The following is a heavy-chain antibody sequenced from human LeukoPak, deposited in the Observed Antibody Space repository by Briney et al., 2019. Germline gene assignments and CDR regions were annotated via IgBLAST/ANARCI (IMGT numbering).Heavy chain of an antibody. D-gene: IGHD6-19*01. V-gene: IGHV3-23*01. CDR1: GFTFSSYG. CDR3: ARRGYTSGWDY. Sequence: GGSLRLSCAASGFTFSSYGMSWVRQAPGKGLEWVSGISGSGGSTYYADSVKGRFTISRDNAKNSLYLQMNSLRAEDTAVYYCARRGYTSGWDYWGQGTLVTVSS. J-gene: IGHJ4*02. CDR2: ISGSGGST.